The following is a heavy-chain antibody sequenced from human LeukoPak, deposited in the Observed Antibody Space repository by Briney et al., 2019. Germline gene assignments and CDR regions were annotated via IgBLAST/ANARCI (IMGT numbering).Heavy chain of an antibody. Sequence: PGGSLRLSCAASGFTFSSYWMSWVRQAPGKGLEWVANIKQDGSEKYYVDSVKGRFTISRDNSKNTLYLQMNSLRAEDTAVYYCAKDQYLIAAAGIQTAFDYWGQGTLVTVSS. V-gene: IGHV3-7*03. CDR1: GFTFSSYW. J-gene: IGHJ4*02. D-gene: IGHD6-13*01. CDR2: IKQDGSEK. CDR3: AKDQYLIAAAGIQTAFDY.